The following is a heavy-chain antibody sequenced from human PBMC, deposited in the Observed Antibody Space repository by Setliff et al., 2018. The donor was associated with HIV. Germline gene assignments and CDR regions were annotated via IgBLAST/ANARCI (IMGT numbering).Heavy chain of an antibody. CDR1: GGTFSSYV. D-gene: IGHD3-22*01. CDR2: IIPMYGVA. J-gene: IGHJ4*02. V-gene: IGHV1-69*05. Sequence: SVKVSCKASGGTFSSYVISWVRQAPGQGPEWMGGIIPMYGVANYAQKFQGRVTITTDESTSTAYMELSSLRSEDTAVYYCVRVGPWYYGRSGYLASWDYWGQGTQVTVS. CDR3: VRVGPWYYGRSGYLASWDY.